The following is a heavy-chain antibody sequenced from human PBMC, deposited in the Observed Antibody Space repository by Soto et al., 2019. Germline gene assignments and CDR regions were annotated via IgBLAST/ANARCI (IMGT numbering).Heavy chain of an antibody. CDR2: MNPNTGST. J-gene: IGHJ4*02. D-gene: IGHD6-13*01. CDR1: GYTFNTYD. Sequence: QVQLVQSGAEVKKPGASVKVSCKASGYTFNTYDIEWVRLATGQGLEWMGSMNPNTGSTDYAQKFQGRVTMTMTTSISTAYLELSSLRYEDTSMYYCARTMGGIAAAGSDFWGQGTLVTVS. V-gene: IGHV1-8*01. CDR3: ARTMGGIAAAGSDF.